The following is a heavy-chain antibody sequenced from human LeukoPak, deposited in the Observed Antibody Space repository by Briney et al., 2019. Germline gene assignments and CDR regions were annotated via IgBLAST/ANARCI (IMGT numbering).Heavy chain of an antibody. CDR2: INPNSGGT. J-gene: IGHJ4*02. V-gene: IGHV1-2*02. CDR3: ARVKKLMPEFEF. CDR1: GYTFTGYY. Sequence: GASVKVSCKASGYTFTGYYMHWVRQAPGQGLEWMGWINPNSGGTNYAQKFQGRVSMTRDTSITTVYMDLSSLRSDDTAVYYCARVKKLMPEFEFWGQGTLVTVSS. D-gene: IGHD2-2*01.